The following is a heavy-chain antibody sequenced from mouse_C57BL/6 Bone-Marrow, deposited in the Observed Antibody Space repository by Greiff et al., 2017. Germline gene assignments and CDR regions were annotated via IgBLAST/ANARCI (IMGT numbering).Heavy chain of an antibody. CDR3: ARRDGYYFYYAMDD. V-gene: IGHV1-31*01. CDR2: IYPYNGVS. CDR1: GYSFTGYY. D-gene: IGHD2-3*01. J-gene: IGHJ4*01. Sequence: VVKPGASVKISCKASGYSFTGYYMHWVKQSHGNILDWIGYIYPYNGVSSYNQKFKGKATLTVDKSSSTAYMELRSLTSEDSAVYYCARRDGYYFYYAMDDWGQGTSVTVSS.